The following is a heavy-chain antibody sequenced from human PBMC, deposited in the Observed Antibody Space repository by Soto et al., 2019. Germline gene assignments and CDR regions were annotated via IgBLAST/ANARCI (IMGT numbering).Heavy chain of an antibody. Sequence: PSETLSLTCAVYGGSFSGYYWSWIRQPPGKGLEWIGEINHSGSTNYNPSLKSRVTISVDTSKNQFSLKLSSVTAADTAVYYCARGVIHNKQHDYYYYYYMDVWGKGTTVTVSS. D-gene: IGHD6-13*01. CDR1: GGSFSGYY. CDR2: INHSGST. V-gene: IGHV4-34*01. J-gene: IGHJ6*03. CDR3: ARGVIHNKQHDYYYYYYMDV.